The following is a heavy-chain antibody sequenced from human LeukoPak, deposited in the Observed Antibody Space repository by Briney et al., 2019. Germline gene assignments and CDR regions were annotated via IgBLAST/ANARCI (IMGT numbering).Heavy chain of an antibody. CDR2: ITDSGGST. V-gene: IGHV3-23*01. CDR1: GFTFSIYA. D-gene: IGHD6-19*01. CDR3: AREVIAVAGFDY. J-gene: IGHJ4*02. Sequence: GGSLRLSCAASGFTFSIYAMGWVRQAPGKGLEWVSAITDSGGSTYYADSVKGRFTISRDNSKNTLYLQMNSLRAEDTAVYYCAREVIAVAGFDYWGQGTLVTVSS.